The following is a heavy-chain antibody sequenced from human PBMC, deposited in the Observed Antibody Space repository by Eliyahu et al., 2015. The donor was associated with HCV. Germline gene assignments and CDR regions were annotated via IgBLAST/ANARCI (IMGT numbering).Heavy chain of an antibody. J-gene: IGHJ4*02. V-gene: IGHV1-2*02. D-gene: IGHD2-21*02. CDR1: GYTFTGYY. CDR3: ATSVRCVSSGDDCYPYFDF. CDR2: INPNSGGT. Sequence: QVQLVQSGTEVKKPGASVKVSCKASGYTFTGYYMPWVRQAPGQGLEWMGWINPNSGGTKYAQKFQGRVTMARDTSISTAYMELSRLGSDDTAVFYCATSVRCVSSGDDCYPYFDFWGQGTLVTVSS.